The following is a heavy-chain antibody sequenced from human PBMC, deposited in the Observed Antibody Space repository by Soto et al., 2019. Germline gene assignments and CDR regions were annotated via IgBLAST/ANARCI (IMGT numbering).Heavy chain of an antibody. CDR2: FDLEDGET. J-gene: IGHJ6*02. CDR3: ATSLSLTMVRGVYYYYGMDV. CDR1: GYTLTELS. V-gene: IGHV1-24*01. Sequence: ASVKVSCKVSGYTLTELSMHWVRHAPGKGLRWMGAFDLEDGETLYAQKFKGRVTMTEDTSTDTAYMELSSLRSEDTAVYYCATSLSLTMVRGVYYYYGMDVWGQGTTVTVSS. D-gene: IGHD3-10*01.